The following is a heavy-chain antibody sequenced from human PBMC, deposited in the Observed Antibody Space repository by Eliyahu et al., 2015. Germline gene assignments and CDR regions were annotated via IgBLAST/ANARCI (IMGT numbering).Heavy chain of an antibody. CDR3: ARVVRGIAARPSYWYFDL. V-gene: IGHV4-59*01. CDR2: IYYSGST. J-gene: IGHJ2*01. D-gene: IGHD6-6*01. Sequence: QVQLQESGPGLVKPSETLSLTCTVSGGSISSYYWSWIRQPPGKGLEWIGYIYYSGSTNYNPSLKSRVTISVDTSKNQFSLKLSSVTAADTAVYYCARVVRGIAARPSYWYFDLWGRGTLVTVSS. CDR1: GGSISSYY.